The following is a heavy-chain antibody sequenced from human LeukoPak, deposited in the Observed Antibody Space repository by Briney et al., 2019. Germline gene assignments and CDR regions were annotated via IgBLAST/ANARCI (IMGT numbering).Heavy chain of an antibody. D-gene: IGHD5/OR15-5a*01. CDR2: VSGSGGIP. CDR3: AKDGVVSTIRPYFFDS. J-gene: IGHJ4*02. V-gene: IGHV3-23*01. CDR1: GFTFSSYA. Sequence: PGGSLRLSCAASGFTFSSYAMSWVRQVPGKGLEWVSSVSGSGGIPYYADPVKGRFTLSRDNSKNTVNLQMNSLRADDTAVYYCAKDGVVSTIRPYFFDSWGQGALVTVSS.